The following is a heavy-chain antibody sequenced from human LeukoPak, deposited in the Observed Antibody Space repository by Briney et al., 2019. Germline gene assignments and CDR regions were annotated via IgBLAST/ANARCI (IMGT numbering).Heavy chain of an antibody. CDR3: ARQNGYSYGPRAQPFDY. D-gene: IGHD5-18*01. V-gene: IGHV1-8*03. CDR2: MNPNSGNT. CDR1: GYTFTSYD. J-gene: IGHJ4*02. Sequence: ASVKVSCKASGYTFTSYDINWVRQATGQGPEWMGWMNPNSGNTGYAQKFQGRVTITRNTSISTAYMELSSLRSEDTAVYYCARQNGYSYGPRAQPFDYWGQGTLVTVSS.